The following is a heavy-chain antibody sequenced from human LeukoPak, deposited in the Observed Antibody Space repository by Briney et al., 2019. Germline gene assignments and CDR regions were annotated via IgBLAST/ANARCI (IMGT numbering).Heavy chain of an antibody. Sequence: GGSLRLSCAASGFSFSSYAMNWVRQAPGKGLEWVSSISSGGSYMLYADSVKGRLTISRDNAKNSLYLQMNSLRAEDTAVYYCARDGDGGEGRMFDYWGQGALVTVSS. CDR2: ISSGGSYM. CDR3: ARDGDGGEGRMFDY. J-gene: IGHJ4*02. CDR1: GFSFSSYA. V-gene: IGHV3-21*01. D-gene: IGHD2-21*01.